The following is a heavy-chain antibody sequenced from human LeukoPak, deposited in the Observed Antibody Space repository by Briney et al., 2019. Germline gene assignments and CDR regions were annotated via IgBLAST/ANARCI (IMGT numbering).Heavy chain of an antibody. D-gene: IGHD6-19*01. CDR3: AKDATRVAGKDYYYYMDVSAYMDV. J-gene: IGHJ6*03. CDR2: ISWDGGST. CDR1: GFTFSSYS. Sequence: GGSLRLSCAASGFTFSSYSMNWVRQAPGKGLEWVSLISWDGGSTYYADSVKGRFTISRDNSKNSLYLQMNSLRAEDTALYYCAKDATRVAGKDYYYYMDVSAYMDVWGKGTTVTVSS. V-gene: IGHV3-43D*03.